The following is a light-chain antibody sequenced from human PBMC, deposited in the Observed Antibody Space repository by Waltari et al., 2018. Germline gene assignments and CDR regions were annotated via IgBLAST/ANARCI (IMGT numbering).Light chain of an antibody. J-gene: IGKJ1*01. CDR1: QRVLYNSTKMNY. CDR3: QQYYSTVSWT. Sequence: DIVMTQSPDLLAVSLGVGATINCTSSQRVLYNSTKMNYLAWYQQKPGQSPKLLIYCAATRECGVPDRFSCSVSETDFTLTNSNLQAEDVAVYYCQQYYSTVSWTFGPGPKVELK. CDR2: CAA. V-gene: IGKV4-1*01.